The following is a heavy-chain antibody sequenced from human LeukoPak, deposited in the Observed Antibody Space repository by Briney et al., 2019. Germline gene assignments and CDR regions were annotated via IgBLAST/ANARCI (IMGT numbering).Heavy chain of an antibody. J-gene: IGHJ5*02. D-gene: IGHD2-2*02. CDR1: GYTFTSYY. Sequence: GASVKVSCKASGYTFTSYYMHWVRQAPGRGLEWMGIINPSGGSTSYAQKFQGRVAITRDTSTSTVYMELSSLRSEDTAVYYCARDKKLLYGHNWFVPWGQGTLVTVSS. CDR2: INPSGGST. V-gene: IGHV1-46*01. CDR3: ARDKKLLYGHNWFVP.